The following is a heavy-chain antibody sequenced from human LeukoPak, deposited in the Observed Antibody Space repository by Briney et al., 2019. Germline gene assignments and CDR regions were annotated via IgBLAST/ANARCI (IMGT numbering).Heavy chain of an antibody. J-gene: IGHJ3*02. CDR1: GYTFTSYG. CDR2: INPNSGGT. CDR3: AEGYGEQPLDAFDI. Sequence: ASVKVSCKASGYTFTSYGISWVRQAPGQGLEWMGWINPNSGGTNYAQKFQGRVTMTRDTSISTAYMELSRLRSDDTAVYYCAEGYGEQPLDAFDIWGQGTMVTVSS. D-gene: IGHD4-17*01. V-gene: IGHV1-2*02.